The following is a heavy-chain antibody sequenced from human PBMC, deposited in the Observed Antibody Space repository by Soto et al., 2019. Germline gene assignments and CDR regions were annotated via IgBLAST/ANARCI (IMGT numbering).Heavy chain of an antibody. D-gene: IGHD2-21*02. CDR2: IYYSGST. CDR3: ARDSWIAYCGGDCYGGYFDY. Sequence: CETLSFTCTVAGGSISSYYWSWIRQPPGKRLEWIGYIYYSGSTNYNPSLKGRVTIAVDTSKNQFSLKLSSVSSADTAMYYCARDSWIAYCGGDCYGGYFDYWGQGTLVTVSS. V-gene: IGHV4-59*01. J-gene: IGHJ4*02. CDR1: GGSISSYY.